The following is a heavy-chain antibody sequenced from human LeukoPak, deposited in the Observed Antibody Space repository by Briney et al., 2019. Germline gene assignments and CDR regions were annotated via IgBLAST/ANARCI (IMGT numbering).Heavy chain of an antibody. D-gene: IGHD5-12*01. CDR1: GFTFSSYA. J-gene: IGHJ4*02. Sequence: GGSLRLSCAASGFTFSSYAMHWVRQAPGKGLEWVAVISYDGSNKYYADSVKGRFTISRDNSKNTLYLQMNSLRAEDTAVYYCAKDQGGYVQAGIDYWGQGTLVTVSS. CDR3: AKDQGGYVQAGIDY. CDR2: ISYDGSNK. V-gene: IGHV3-30-3*01.